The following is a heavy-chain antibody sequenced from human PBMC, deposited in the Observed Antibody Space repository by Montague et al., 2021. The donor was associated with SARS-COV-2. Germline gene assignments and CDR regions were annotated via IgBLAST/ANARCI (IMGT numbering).Heavy chain of an antibody. D-gene: IGHD2-2*01. CDR3: ARGWRPVVVPGAGPAGRAFDT. J-gene: IGHJ3*02. Sequence: SETLSLTCAISGGSFSNYYWSWIRQPSGKGLEWIGEVNQSGTTIYNPSVKSGVTISEDTSKNQFYLRLNSVTAADTAVYYCARGWRPVVVPGAGPAGRAFDTWGKGP. CDR2: VNQSGTT. CDR1: GGSFSNYY. V-gene: IGHV4-34*01.